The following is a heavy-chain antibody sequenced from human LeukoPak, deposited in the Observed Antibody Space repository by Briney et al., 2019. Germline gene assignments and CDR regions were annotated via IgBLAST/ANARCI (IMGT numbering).Heavy chain of an antibody. Sequence: ASVKVSCKASGYTFTSYGINWVRQAPGQGLEWMGWITPYNNNAKYAQKFQGRVTMTTDTSTDIAYMDLRSLGSDDTAMYYCAGDLIYDNTGSARDTNDAFDNWGQGTMLIVSS. CDR3: AGDLIYDNTGSARDTNDAFDN. CDR1: GYTFTSYG. V-gene: IGHV1-18*04. D-gene: IGHD5-18*01. CDR2: ITPYNNNA. J-gene: IGHJ3*02.